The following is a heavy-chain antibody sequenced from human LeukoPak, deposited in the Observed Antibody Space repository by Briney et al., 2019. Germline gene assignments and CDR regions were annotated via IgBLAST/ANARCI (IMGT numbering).Heavy chain of an antibody. CDR2: INSDGSST. CDR1: DFSVGSNY. D-gene: IGHD3-10*02. J-gene: IGHJ6*04. CDR3: AELGITMIGGV. Sequence: GGSLRLSCAASDFSVGSNYMTWVRQAPGKGLEWVSRINSDGSSTSYADSVKGRFTISRDNAKNSLYPQMNSLRAEDTAVYYCAELGITMIGGVWGKGTTVTISS. V-gene: IGHV3-74*01.